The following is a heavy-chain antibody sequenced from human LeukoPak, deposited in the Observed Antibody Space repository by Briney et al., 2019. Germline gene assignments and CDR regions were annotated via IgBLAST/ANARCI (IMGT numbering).Heavy chain of an antibody. Sequence: GGSLRLSCAASGFTISSYEMNWVRQAPGKGLEWVSYISSSGSTIYYADSVKGRFTISRDNAKNSLYLQMNSLRAEDTAVYYCARDRSSGWYDYWGQGTLVTVSS. CDR1: GFTISSYE. CDR2: ISSSGSTI. J-gene: IGHJ4*02. D-gene: IGHD6-19*01. V-gene: IGHV3-48*03. CDR3: ARDRSSGWYDY.